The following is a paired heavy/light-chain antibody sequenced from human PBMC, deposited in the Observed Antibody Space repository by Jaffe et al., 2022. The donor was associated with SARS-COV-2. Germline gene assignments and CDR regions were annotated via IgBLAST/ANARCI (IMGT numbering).Heavy chain of an antibody. D-gene: IGHD5-18*01. CDR1: GGSISSYY. V-gene: IGHV4-59*01. CDR2: IFYAGST. CDR3: ARARQRLHLWDY. Sequence: QVQLQESGPGLVQPSETLSLTCTVSGGSISSYYWSWIRQPPGKGLEWIGYIFYAGSTNYNASLKSRVTMSVDTSKNQVSLKLTSVTAADTAVYYCARARQRLHLWDYWGQGTLVTVSS. J-gene: IGHJ4*02.
Light chain of an antibody. V-gene: IGKV1-5*03. J-gene: IGKJ2*01. CDR1: QSISSW. Sequence: DIQMTQSPSTLSASVGDRITITCRASQSISSWLAWYQQKPGKAPKLLIYEASSLESGVPSRFSGSGSGTEFTLTISSLQPDDFATYYCQQYNSSPYTFGQGTKLEIK. CDR3: QQYNSSPYT. CDR2: EAS.